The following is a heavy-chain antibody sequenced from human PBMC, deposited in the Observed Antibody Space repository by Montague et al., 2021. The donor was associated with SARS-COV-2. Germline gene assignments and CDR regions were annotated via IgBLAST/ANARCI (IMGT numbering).Heavy chain of an antibody. CDR3: ARVSLAAAATRSDY. D-gene: IGHD6-13*01. CDR1: GGSVSSGGYG. Sequence: SETLSLTCTVSGGSVSSGGYGWSWIRQPPGKGLEWIGYIYYSGSTNYXXXLKSRVTISLDTSKNQFSLKLSSVTAADTAVYYCARVSLAAAATRSDYWGQGTLVTVSS. V-gene: IGHV4-61*08. J-gene: IGHJ4*02. CDR2: IYYSGST.